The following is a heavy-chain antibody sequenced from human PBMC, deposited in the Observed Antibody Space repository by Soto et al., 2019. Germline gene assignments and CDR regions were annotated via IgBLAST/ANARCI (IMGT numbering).Heavy chain of an antibody. Sequence: QEQLVQSGGEVKKPGASVRVSCKASGYTFTKYGITWVRQAPGQGLEWMGWIGVYNGKTNYARKLQGRVIMTADTSASTAYRELRSLRSDDTAVYYCSRARYCTSPSCHNHYYYGMDIWGQGTTVSVSS. J-gene: IGHJ6*02. D-gene: IGHD2-2*02. V-gene: IGHV1-18*04. CDR2: IGVYNGKT. CDR3: SRARYCTSPSCHNHYYYGMDI. CDR1: GYTFTKYG.